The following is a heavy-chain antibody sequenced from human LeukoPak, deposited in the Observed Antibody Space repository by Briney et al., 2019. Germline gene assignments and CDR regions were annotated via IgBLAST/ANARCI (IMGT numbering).Heavy chain of an antibody. CDR3: ARPRSSYYYGSGSYCNY. V-gene: IGHV3-30*01. J-gene: IGHJ4*02. D-gene: IGHD3-10*01. CDR1: GFTFSSYS. Sequence: GKSLRLSCAASGFTFSSYSMHWVRQAPGKGLEWVAVISYDGSNKYYADSVKGRFTISRDDSKNTLYLQMNSLRAEDTAVYYCARPRSSYYYGSGSYCNYWGQGTLVTVSS. CDR2: ISYDGSNK.